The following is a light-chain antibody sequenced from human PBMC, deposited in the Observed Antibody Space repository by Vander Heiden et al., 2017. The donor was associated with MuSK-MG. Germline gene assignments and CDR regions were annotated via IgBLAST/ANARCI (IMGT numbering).Light chain of an antibody. Sequence: EIVLTQAPATLSLSPGERATIACRASQGVRSYLACYQRQPGQAPRLLIYAVSSRATGVPARFSGSGSGTDFTLTISSLEPEDFAVYYCQQRSTWPLTFGGGTKVEMK. CDR1: QGVRSY. CDR2: AVS. V-gene: IGKV3-11*01. CDR3: QQRSTWPLT. J-gene: IGKJ4*01.